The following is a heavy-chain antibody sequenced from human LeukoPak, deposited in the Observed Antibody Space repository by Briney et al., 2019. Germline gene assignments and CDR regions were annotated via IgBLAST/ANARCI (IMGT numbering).Heavy chain of an antibody. Sequence: GESLKISCKGSGYRFTSYWIGWVRQMPGKGLEWMGIIYPGDSDTRYSPSFQGQVTISADKSISTAYLQWSSLKASDTAMYYCARRYYYDSSGYYYPAYYFDYWGQGTLVTVSS. CDR1: GYRFTSYW. CDR3: ARRYYYDSSGYYYPAYYFDY. J-gene: IGHJ4*02. CDR2: IYPGDSDT. V-gene: IGHV5-51*01. D-gene: IGHD3-22*01.